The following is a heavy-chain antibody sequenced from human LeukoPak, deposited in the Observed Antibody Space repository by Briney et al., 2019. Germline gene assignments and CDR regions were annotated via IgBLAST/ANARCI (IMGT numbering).Heavy chain of an antibody. Sequence: GGSLRLSCAASGFTFSSYWMSWVRQAPGKGLEWVANIRQDGSEKYYVDSVKGRYTISRDNAKNSLYLQMNSLRAEDTAVYYCERDKGADEGSKFDYWGQGTLVTVSS. J-gene: IGHJ4*02. CDR3: ERDKGADEGSKFDY. CDR1: GFTFSSYW. D-gene: IGHD1-26*01. V-gene: IGHV3-7*03. CDR2: IRQDGSEK.